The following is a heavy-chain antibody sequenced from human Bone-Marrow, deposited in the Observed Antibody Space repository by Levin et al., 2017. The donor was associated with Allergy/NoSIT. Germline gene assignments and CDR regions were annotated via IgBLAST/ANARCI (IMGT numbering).Heavy chain of an antibody. CDR1: GGSFSGYY. V-gene: IGHV4-34*01. CDR3: ARGPEGSFSLAGNDY. Sequence: SETLSLTCAVYGGSFSGYYWSWIRQPPGKGLEWIGEINHSGSTDYNPSLKSRVTISVDTSKNQFSLKLSSVTAADTAVYYCARGPEGSFSLAGNDYWGQGTLVTVSS. CDR2: INHSGST. J-gene: IGHJ4*02. D-gene: IGHD6-19*01.